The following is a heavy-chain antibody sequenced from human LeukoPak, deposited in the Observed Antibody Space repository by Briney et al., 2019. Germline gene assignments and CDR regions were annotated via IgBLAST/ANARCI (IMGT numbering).Heavy chain of an antibody. CDR1: GFTFSSYA. D-gene: IGHD2-2*01. CDR3: ARDLEYQLPASCYFDY. J-gene: IGHJ4*02. V-gene: IGHV3-30-3*01. Sequence: TGGSLRLSCAASGFTFSSYAMHWVRQAPGKGLEWVAVISYDGSNKYYADSVKGRFTISRDNSKNTLYLQMNSLRAEDTAVYYCARDLEYQLPASCYFDYWGQGTLVTVSS. CDR2: ISYDGSNK.